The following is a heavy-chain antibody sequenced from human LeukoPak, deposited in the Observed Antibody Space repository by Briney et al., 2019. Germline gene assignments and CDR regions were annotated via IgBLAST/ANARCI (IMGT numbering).Heavy chain of an antibody. Sequence: GGSLRLSCATSGFTFSTYGMHWVRQAPGKGLEWVAFIRYDGSNKYYADSVKGRFTISRDNSKNTLYLQMNSLRAEDTAVYYCAKESYYGDYYFDYWGQGTLVTVSS. CDR3: AKESYYGDYYFDY. V-gene: IGHV3-30*02. D-gene: IGHD4-17*01. J-gene: IGHJ4*02. CDR1: GFTFSTYG. CDR2: IRYDGSNK.